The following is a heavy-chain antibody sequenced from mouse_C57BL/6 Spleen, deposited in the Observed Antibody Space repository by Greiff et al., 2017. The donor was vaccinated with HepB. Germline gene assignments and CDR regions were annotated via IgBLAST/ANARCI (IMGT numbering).Heavy chain of an antibody. CDR1: GYTFTDYY. Sequence: VQLQQSGPVLVKPGASVKMSCKASGYTFTDYYMNWVKQSHGKSLEWIGVINPYNGGTSYNQKFKGKATLTVDKSSSTAYMELNSLTSEDSAVYYCARAPLYYGSSYGYFDVWGTGTTVTVSS. CDR3: ARAPLYYGSSYGYFDV. CDR2: INPYNGGT. V-gene: IGHV1-19*01. J-gene: IGHJ1*03. D-gene: IGHD1-1*01.